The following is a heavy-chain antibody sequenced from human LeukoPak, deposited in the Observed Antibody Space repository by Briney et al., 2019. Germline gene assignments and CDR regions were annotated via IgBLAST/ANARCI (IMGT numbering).Heavy chain of an antibody. CDR3: ASLASDYYDSSLNAFDI. CDR1: GGSISPYY. J-gene: IGHJ3*02. D-gene: IGHD3-22*01. V-gene: IGHV4-59*12. Sequence: SETLSLTCTISGGSISPYYWSWIRQPPGKGLEWIGYIYYSGSTNYSPSLKSRVTISLDTSKDQFSLKLSSVTAADTAVYYCASLASDYYDSSLNAFDIWGQGTMVTVSS. CDR2: IYYSGST.